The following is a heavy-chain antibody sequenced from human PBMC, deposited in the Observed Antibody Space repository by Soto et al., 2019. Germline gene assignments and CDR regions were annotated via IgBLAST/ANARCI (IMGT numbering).Heavy chain of an antibody. J-gene: IGHJ4*02. CDR1: GFTFSSYC. D-gene: IGHD6-19*01. CDR2: ISSSSYI. V-gene: IGHV3-21*01. CDR3: ASGSGIAVAGTSYFDY. Sequence: GGSLRLSCAASGFTFSSYCMHWVRQAPGKGLEWVSSISSSSYIYYADSVKVRFSISSDNAKYSLYLQMHLLRAEDTSVYYCASGSGIAVAGTSYFDYWGQGTLVTVSS.